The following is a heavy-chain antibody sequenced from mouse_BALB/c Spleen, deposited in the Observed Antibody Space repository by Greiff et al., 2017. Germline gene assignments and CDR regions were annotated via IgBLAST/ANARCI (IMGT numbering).Heavy chain of an antibody. V-gene: IGHV14-1*02. D-gene: IGHD4-1*01. CDR1: GFNIKDYY. CDR3: DRSHWEGDWFAY. J-gene: IGHJ2*01. Sequence: EVQLLESGAELVRPGASVKLSCKASGFNIKDYYMHWVKQRPEQGLEWIGWIDPENGNTIYDPKFQGKASITADTSSNTAYMQLSSLTSEDTAVYDCDRSHWEGDWFAYWGQGTTLTVSS. CDR2: IDPENGNT.